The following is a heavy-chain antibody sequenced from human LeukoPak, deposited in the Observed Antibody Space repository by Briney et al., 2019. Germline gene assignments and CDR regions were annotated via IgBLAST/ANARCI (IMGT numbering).Heavy chain of an antibody. V-gene: IGHV1-2*02. Sequence: GASVKVSCKASGYTFTGYYMHWVRQAPGQGLEWMGWINPNSGGTNYAQKFQGRVTMTSDTSISTAYMELSRLRSDDTAVYYCARGPRGYNWRFDYWGQGTLVTVSS. CDR2: INPNSGGT. D-gene: IGHD1-1*01. CDR1: GYTFTGYY. J-gene: IGHJ4*02. CDR3: ARGPRGYNWRFDY.